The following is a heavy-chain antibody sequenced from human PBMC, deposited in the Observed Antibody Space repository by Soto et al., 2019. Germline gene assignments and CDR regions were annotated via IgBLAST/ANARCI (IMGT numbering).Heavy chain of an antibody. CDR3: GTGDAFDI. J-gene: IGHJ3*02. D-gene: IGHD7-27*01. CDR2: IKRIIDGGTT. CDR1: GFTFSNLY. Sequence: EAPLVESGGDMVKPGGSLRLSCAASGFTFSNLYMSWGRQAPGKGLEWVGHIKRIIDGGTTAYAEPVNGRFTISRDDSKGVLYLQMNSLKPEDTAMYYCGTGDAFDIWGQGTMVTV. V-gene: IGHV3-15*01.